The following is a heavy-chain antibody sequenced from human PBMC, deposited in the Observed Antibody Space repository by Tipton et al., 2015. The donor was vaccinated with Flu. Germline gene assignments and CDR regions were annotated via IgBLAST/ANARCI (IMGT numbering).Heavy chain of an antibody. V-gene: IGHV4-30-2*01. Sequence: TLSLTCTVSGGSVSNSGYSWSWIRQPPGKGLEWIGHFSHTGTTYYNPSLKSRVTISVDTSKNQFSLKLNSVTAADTAVYYCTRHDGAYWGQGTLVTVSS. CDR3: TRHDGAY. J-gene: IGHJ4*02. CDR1: GGSVSNSGYS. CDR2: FSHTGTT.